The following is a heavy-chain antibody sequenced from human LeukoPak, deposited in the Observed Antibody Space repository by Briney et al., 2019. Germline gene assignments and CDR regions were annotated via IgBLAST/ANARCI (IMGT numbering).Heavy chain of an antibody. CDR1: GGSISSSSYY. V-gene: IGHV4-39*07. J-gene: IGHJ4*02. CDR3: ARVFYSGWYGYPSGGSHY. D-gene: IGHD6-19*01. Sequence: PSETLSLTCTVSGGSISSSSYYWGWIRQPPGKGLEWIGSIYYSGSTYYNPSLKSRVTISVDTSKNKFSLKLSSVTAADTAVYYCARVFYSGWYGYPSGGSHYWGRGPLVTVSS. CDR2: IYYSGST.